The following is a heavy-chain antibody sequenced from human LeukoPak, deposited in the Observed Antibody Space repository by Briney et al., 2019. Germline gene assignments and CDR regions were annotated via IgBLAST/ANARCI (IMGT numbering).Heavy chain of an antibody. J-gene: IGHJ3*02. D-gene: IGHD2-2*01. CDR2: IIPILGIA. V-gene: IGHV1-69*02. Sequence: EASVKVSCKASGGTFSSYTISWVRQAPGQGLEWMGRIIPILGIANYAQKFQGRVTITADKSTSTAHMELSGLRSEDTAVYYCASRRSRRGAFDIWGQGTMVTVSS. CDR1: GGTFSSYT. CDR3: ASRRSRRGAFDI.